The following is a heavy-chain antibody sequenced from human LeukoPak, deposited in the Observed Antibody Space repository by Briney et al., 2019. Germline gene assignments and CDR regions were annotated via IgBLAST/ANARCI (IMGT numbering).Heavy chain of an antibody. CDR2: IYYGGST. J-gene: IGHJ5*02. D-gene: IGHD2-2*01. V-gene: IGHV4-30-4*08. CDR1: GGSISSGDHY. Sequence: SGTLSLTCTVSGGSISSGDHYWSWIRQPPGRGREWIGYIYYGGSTYYNPSLKSRATISIDTPKNQFSLKLNSVTAADTAVYFCASTDCSYTNCFGANWFDPWGQGTLFTVSS. CDR3: ASTDCSYTNCFGANWFDP.